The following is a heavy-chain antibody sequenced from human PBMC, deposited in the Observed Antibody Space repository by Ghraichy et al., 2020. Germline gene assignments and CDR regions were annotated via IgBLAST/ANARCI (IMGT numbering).Heavy chain of an antibody. CDR3: ARPYSTSSWGAFDI. J-gene: IGHJ3*02. CDR1: GYNFINYW. V-gene: IGHV5-51*01. Sequence: GESLNISCKGSGYNFINYWIGWVRQMPGKGLEWMGIISPGDSDTRYSPSFQAQVTISVDKSISTAYLQWSSLKASDTAMYYCARPYSTSSWGAFDIWGQGTMVTVSS. CDR2: ISPGDSDT. D-gene: IGHD4-11*01.